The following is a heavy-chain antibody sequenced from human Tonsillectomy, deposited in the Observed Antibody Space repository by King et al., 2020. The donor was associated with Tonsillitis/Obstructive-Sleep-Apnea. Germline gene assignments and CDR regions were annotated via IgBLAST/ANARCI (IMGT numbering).Heavy chain of an antibody. CDR3: TSYIAAAGTVAFDI. Sequence: VQLVESGGGLVQPGGSLKLSCAASGFTFSGSAMHWVRQASGKGLEWVGRIRSKANSYATAYAASVKGRFTISRDDSKNTAYLQMNSLKTADTAVYYCTSYIAAAGTVAFDIWGQGTMVTVSS. V-gene: IGHV3-73*02. CDR2: IRSKANSYAT. CDR1: GFTFSGSA. J-gene: IGHJ3*02. D-gene: IGHD6-13*01.